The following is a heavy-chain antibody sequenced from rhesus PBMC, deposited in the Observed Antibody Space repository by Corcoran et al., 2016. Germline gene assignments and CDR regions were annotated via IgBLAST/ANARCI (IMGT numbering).Heavy chain of an antibody. CDR2: IYSSSGIT. V-gene: IGHV4S7*01. CDR3: AIDLTGVTN. CDR1: GGSFSGYY. J-gene: IGHJ4*01. D-gene: IGHD3-22*01. Sequence: QVQLQASGPGLVKPSETLSLTCAVSGGSFSGYYWCWIRQPPGKGLAWIGYIYSSSGITYYNPSLKSRVTISKDTSKNQFSLKLSSVTAADTAVYYCAIDLTGVTNWGQGVLVTVSS.